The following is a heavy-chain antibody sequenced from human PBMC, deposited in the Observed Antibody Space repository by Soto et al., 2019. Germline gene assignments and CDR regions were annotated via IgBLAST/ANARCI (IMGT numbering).Heavy chain of an antibody. J-gene: IGHJ4*02. Sequence: QVQLVQSGAEVKKPGASVKVSCKASGYTFTSYDINWVRQATGQGLEWMGWMNPNSGNTGYAQKFQGRVTMTRNTSXITAYMELSSLRSEDTAVYDCARVITMVRGVTHLGYWGQGTLVTVSS. D-gene: IGHD3-10*01. CDR1: GYTFTSYD. CDR2: MNPNSGNT. CDR3: ARVITMVRGVTHLGY. V-gene: IGHV1-8*01.